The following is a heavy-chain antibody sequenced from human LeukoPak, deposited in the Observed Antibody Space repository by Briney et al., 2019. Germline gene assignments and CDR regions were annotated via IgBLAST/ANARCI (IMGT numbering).Heavy chain of an antibody. Sequence: GGSLRLSCAASGFTFSTYAMTWVRQAPGKGLEWVSGISGSASSTYYAASVKGRFTISRDNSKNTLYLQMNSLRVEDTAVYYCAKDLGKRPVGSLEDALDIWGQGTMVTVSS. CDR1: GFTFSTYA. V-gene: IGHV3-23*01. J-gene: IGHJ3*02. CDR2: ISGSASST. D-gene: IGHD1-26*01. CDR3: AKDLGKRPVGSLEDALDI.